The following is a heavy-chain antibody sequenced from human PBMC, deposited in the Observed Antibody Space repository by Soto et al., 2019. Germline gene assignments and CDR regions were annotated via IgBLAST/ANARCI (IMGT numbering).Heavy chain of an antibody. J-gene: IGHJ6*02. V-gene: IGHV4-59*01. CDR1: GGSISSYY. Sequence: QVQLQESGPGLVKPSETLSLTCTVSGGSISSYYWSWIRQPPGKGLEWIGYICYSGSTNYNPSLKSRVTISVDTSKNQFSLKLSSVTAADTAVYYCAREGVTPSYYYYYGMEVWGQGTTVTVSS. CDR3: AREGVTPSYYYYYGMEV. D-gene: IGHD5-18*01. CDR2: ICYSGST.